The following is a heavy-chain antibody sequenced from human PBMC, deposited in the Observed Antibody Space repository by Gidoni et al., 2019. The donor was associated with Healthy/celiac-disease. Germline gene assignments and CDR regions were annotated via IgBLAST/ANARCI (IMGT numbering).Heavy chain of an antibody. J-gene: IGHJ6*02. Sequence: QVQLVESGGGLVKPGGSLRLSCAAPGFPFSDYYMSWIRQAPGKGLEWVSYISSSSSYTNYADSVKGRFTISRDNAKNSLYLQMNSLRAEDTAVYYCARDSDYAVYYYYGMDVWGQGTTVTVSS. CDR1: GFPFSDYY. CDR2: ISSSSSYT. V-gene: IGHV3-11*06. D-gene: IGHD4-17*01. CDR3: ARDSDYAVYYYYGMDV.